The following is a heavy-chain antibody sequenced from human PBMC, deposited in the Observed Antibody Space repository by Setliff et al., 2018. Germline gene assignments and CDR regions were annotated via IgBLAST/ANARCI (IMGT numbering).Heavy chain of an antibody. CDR2: VRFDGSYK. Sequence: GESLKISCAASGFVFGTYGMHWVRQAPGKGLDWVASVRFDGSYKVYADSVKGRFTISRDNSQNTVYLQMNALSGDDTALYFCARAQNIFAGNLDSWGQGTLVTISS. CDR1: GFVFGTYG. J-gene: IGHJ4*02. V-gene: IGHV3-30*02. CDR3: ARAQNIFAGNLDS.